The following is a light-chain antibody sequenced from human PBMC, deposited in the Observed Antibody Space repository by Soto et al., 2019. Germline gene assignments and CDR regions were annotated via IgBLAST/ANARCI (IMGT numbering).Light chain of an antibody. V-gene: IGKV3-11*01. Sequence: EVVLTQSPATLSLSPGERATLSCRASQNVRAFLDWYQQKPGQAPRLLLYAASNSATGIPDRFSGSGSGTDFTLSISSLEPEDFAVYYCQQHSHWPPWTFGQGTRVK. CDR2: AAS. J-gene: IGKJ1*01. CDR1: QNVRAF. CDR3: QQHSHWPPWT.